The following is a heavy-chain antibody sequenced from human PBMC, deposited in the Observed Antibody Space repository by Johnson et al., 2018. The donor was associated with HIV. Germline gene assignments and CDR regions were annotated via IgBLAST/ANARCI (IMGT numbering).Heavy chain of an antibody. Sequence: QVQLVESGGGVVQPGRSLRLSCAASGFTLSSYAMHWVRQAPGKGLEWVAVIWYDGSNRYYADFVKGRFTISRDKSKNTLYLQMDSLRHGDTAVYYCAKELRPNSSCYYPYDAFDIWGQGATGTVSS. V-gene: IGHV3-30*18. J-gene: IGHJ3*02. D-gene: IGHD3-22*01. CDR2: IWYDGSNR. CDR3: AKELRPNSSCYYPYDAFDI. CDR1: GFTLSSYA.